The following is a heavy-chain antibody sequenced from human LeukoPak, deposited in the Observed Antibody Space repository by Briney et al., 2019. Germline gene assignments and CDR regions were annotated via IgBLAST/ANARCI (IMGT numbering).Heavy chain of an antibody. Sequence: PSETLSLTCAVYGGSFSGYYWSWIRQPPGKGLEWIGEINHSGSTNYNPSLKSRVTISVDTSKNQFSLKLSSVTAADTAVYYCASRPIESIAVAPLGYWGQGTLVTVSS. J-gene: IGHJ4*02. D-gene: IGHD6-19*01. V-gene: IGHV4-34*01. CDR1: GGSFSGYY. CDR2: INHSGST. CDR3: ASRPIESIAVAPLGY.